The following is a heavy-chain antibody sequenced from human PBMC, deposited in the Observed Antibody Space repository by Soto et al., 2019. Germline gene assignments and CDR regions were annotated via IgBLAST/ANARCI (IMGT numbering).Heavy chain of an antibody. CDR2: IYHSGST. J-gene: IGHJ4*01. D-gene: IGHD6-19*01. CDR1: NYSISNPHY. V-gene: IGHV4-38-2*02. Sequence: SETQSLPCTELNYSISNPHYWEWIRPPPVILPEGFANIYHSGSTFYNPSRKSRITMAMDASKNRFSLKLRFMTAADTAVYYCARAHTMVVAGSTFVYFGHGSLVTVSS. CDR3: ARAHTMVVAGSTFVY.